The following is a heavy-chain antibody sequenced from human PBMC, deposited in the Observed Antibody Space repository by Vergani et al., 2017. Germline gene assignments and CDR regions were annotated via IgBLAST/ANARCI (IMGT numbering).Heavy chain of an antibody. Sequence: QVQLQQWGAGLLKPSETLSLTCAVYGGSFSGYYWSWIRKPPGKGLEWIGEINHSGSTNYNPSLKSRVTISVDTSKNQFSLKLSSVTAADTAVYYYARGTPEMATSYWYFDLWGRGTLVTVSS. J-gene: IGHJ2*01. V-gene: IGHV4-34*01. CDR3: ARGTPEMATSYWYFDL. D-gene: IGHD5-24*01. CDR1: GGSFSGYY. CDR2: INHSGST.